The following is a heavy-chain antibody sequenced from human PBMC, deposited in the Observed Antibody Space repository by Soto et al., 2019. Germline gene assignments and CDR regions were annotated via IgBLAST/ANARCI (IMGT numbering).Heavy chain of an antibody. Sequence: SETLSLTCTVSGGSISSYYWSWIRQPPGKGLEWIGYIYYSGSTNYNPSLKSRVTISVDTSKNQFSLKLSSVTAADTAVYYCARDVGYCISTSCYSWFDPWGQGTLVTVSS. V-gene: IGHV4-59*01. D-gene: IGHD2-2*02. CDR3: ARDVGYCISTSCYSWFDP. J-gene: IGHJ5*02. CDR1: GGSISSYY. CDR2: IYYSGST.